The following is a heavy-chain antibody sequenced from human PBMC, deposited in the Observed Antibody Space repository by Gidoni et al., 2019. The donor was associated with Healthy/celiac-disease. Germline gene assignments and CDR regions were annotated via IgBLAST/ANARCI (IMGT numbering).Heavy chain of an antibody. CDR2: IIPILGIA. V-gene: IGHV1-69*08. D-gene: IGHD6-19*01. CDR1: GGTFSSYT. J-gene: IGHJ6*02. Sequence: QVQLVQSGAEVKKPGSSVKVSCKASGGTFSSYTISWVRQAPGQGLEWMGRIIPILGIANYAQKFQGRVTITADKSTSTAYMELSSLRSEDTAVYYCARDQTVAGTAYYGMDVWGQGTTVTVSS. CDR3: ARDQTVAGTAYYGMDV.